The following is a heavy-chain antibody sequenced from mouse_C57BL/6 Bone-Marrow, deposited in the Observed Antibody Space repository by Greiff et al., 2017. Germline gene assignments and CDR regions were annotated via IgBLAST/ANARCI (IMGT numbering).Heavy chain of an antibody. Sequence: VQLQQSWAELVRPGASVKLSCTASGFNIKDAYMHLVKQRPEQGLEWIGWIDTENGYTEYASKFQGKATITADTSSNTAYLQLSSLTSEDTAVYYCTSYYYGSRWFDYWGQGTTLTVSS. CDR2: IDTENGYT. V-gene: IGHV14-4*01. D-gene: IGHD1-1*01. CDR3: TSYYYGSRWFDY. J-gene: IGHJ2*01. CDR1: GFNIKDAY.